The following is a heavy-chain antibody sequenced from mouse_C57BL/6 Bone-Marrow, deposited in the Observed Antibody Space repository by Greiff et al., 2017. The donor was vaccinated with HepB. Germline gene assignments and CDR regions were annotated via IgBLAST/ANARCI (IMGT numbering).Heavy chain of an antibody. CDR1: GFNIKDDY. CDR3: TTDGMVTTNYFDY. J-gene: IGHJ2*01. D-gene: IGHD2-2*01. Sequence: VQLQQSGAELVRPGASVKLSCTASGFNIKDDYMHWVKQRPEQGLEWIGWIDPENGDTEYASKFQGKATITADTSSNTAYLQLSSLTSEDTAVYYCTTDGMVTTNYFDYWGQGTTLTVSS. V-gene: IGHV14-4*01. CDR2: IDPENGDT.